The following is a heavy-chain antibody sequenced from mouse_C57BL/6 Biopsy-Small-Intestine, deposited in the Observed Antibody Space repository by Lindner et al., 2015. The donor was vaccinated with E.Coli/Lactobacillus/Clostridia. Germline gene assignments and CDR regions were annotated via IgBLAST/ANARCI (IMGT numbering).Heavy chain of an antibody. J-gene: IGHJ1*03. V-gene: IGHV1-80*01. CDR3: ARSEGYGNYWYFDV. D-gene: IGHD2-1*01. CDR2: IYPGDGDS. Sequence: VQLQESGAELVKPGASVMISCKASGYAFSRSWMNWVKQRPGKGLEWIGQIYPGDGDSNYNGKFKGKATLTADKSSSTAYMQLSSLTSEDSAIYYCARSEGYGNYWYFDVWGTGTTVTVSS. CDR1: GYAFSRSW.